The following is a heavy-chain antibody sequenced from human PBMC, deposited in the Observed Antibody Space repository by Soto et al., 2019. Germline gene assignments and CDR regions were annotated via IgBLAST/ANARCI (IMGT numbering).Heavy chain of an antibody. CDR2: ISAYNGNT. Sequence: ASVKVSCKASGYTFTSYGISWVRQAPGQGLEWMGWISAYNGNTNYAQKLQGRVTMTTDTSTSTAYMELRSPRSDDTAVYYCARDRCSGGSCFPPDAFDIWGQGTMVTVSS. J-gene: IGHJ3*02. D-gene: IGHD2-15*01. CDR3: ARDRCSGGSCFPPDAFDI. CDR1: GYTFTSYG. V-gene: IGHV1-18*01.